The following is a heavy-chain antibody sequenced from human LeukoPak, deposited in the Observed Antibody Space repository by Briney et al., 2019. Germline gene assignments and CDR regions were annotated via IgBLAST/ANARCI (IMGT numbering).Heavy chain of an antibody. D-gene: IGHD6-13*01. CDR1: GFTFSSYA. V-gene: IGHV1-69*04. CDR2: IIPILGIA. J-gene: IGHJ4*02. Sequence: GGSLRLSCAASGFTFSSYAISWVRQAPGQGLEWMGRIIPILGIANYAQKFQGRVTITADKSTSTAYMELSSLRSEDTAVYYCARSSPSSWYPPIDYWGQGTLVTVSS. CDR3: ARSSPSSWYPPIDY.